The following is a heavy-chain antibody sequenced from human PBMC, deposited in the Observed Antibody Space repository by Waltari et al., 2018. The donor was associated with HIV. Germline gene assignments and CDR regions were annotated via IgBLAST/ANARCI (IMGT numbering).Heavy chain of an antibody. Sequence: QVQLIQSGAEVKKPGASVKVSCKVFGYTLTALPMHWVRQAPGKGLEWMGGFDPEDDETIYAQKFQGRVTMTEDTSTDSAYMELSSLTSEDTAVYYCATGGGTTSIQLYDLDVWGQGTTVTVSS. J-gene: IGHJ6*02. CDR2: FDPEDDET. V-gene: IGHV1-24*01. D-gene: IGHD1-26*01. CDR1: GYTLTALP. CDR3: ATGGGTTSIQLYDLDV.